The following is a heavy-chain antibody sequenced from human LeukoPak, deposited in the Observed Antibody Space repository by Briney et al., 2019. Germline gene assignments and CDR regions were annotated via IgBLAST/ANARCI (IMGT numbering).Heavy chain of an antibody. V-gene: IGHV3-74*01. J-gene: IGHJ6*04. CDR1: GFTFSSYW. D-gene: IGHD6-19*01. CDR3: AERISARIAVAGIGAALDV. Sequence: PGGSLRLSCAASGFTFSSYWMHWVRQAPGKGLVWVSRINSDGSSTSYADSVKGRFTISRDNSKNTLYLQMNSLRAEDTAVYYFAERISARIAVAGIGAALDVWGKGTTVTVSS. CDR2: INSDGSST.